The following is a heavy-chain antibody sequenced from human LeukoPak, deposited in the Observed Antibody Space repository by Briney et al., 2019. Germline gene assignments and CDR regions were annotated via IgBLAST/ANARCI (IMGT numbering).Heavy chain of an antibody. D-gene: IGHD3-10*01. CDR2: MFHSGTT. CDR1: GFSVSNGYY. J-gene: IGHJ4*01. CDR3: ARDRSMVRGLIMGHFDY. Sequence: SETLSLTCTVSGFSVSNGYYWGWLRQPPGKGLDWLGTMFHSGTTYYNSSLKSRVTISVDTSKNQFSLRVSSVTAADTAVYYCARDRSMVRGLIMGHFDYWGQGALVTVSS. V-gene: IGHV4-38-2*02.